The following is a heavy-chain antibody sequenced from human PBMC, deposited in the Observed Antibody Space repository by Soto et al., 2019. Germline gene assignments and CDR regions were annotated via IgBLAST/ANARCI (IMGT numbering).Heavy chain of an antibody. V-gene: IGHV1-3*01. CDR3: ARDLTPMDI. D-gene: IGHD2-15*01. Sequence: ASVKVSCKASGYTFTSYAMHWVRQAPGQRLEWMGWISAGNGNTKYSQKFQGRVTMTTDTSASTAYMELRSLRSDDTAVYYCARDLTPMDIWGQGTMVTVSS. CDR2: ISAGNGNT. J-gene: IGHJ3*02. CDR1: GYTFTSYA.